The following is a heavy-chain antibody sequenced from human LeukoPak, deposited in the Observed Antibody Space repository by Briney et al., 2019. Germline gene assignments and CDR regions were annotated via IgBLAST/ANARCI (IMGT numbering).Heavy chain of an antibody. CDR2: INPSGGST. V-gene: IGHV1-46*02. Sequence: ASLKLSCKAPGYTFNDYYIHWVRQARGQGLEGIGIINPSGGSTSYAQKFQGRVTMTRDASTSTVYMELSSLRSEDTAVYDCARGRYCSSTSCYTFDYWGQGTLVTVSS. CDR1: GYTFNDYY. J-gene: IGHJ4*02. CDR3: ARGRYCSSTSCYTFDY. D-gene: IGHD2-2*02.